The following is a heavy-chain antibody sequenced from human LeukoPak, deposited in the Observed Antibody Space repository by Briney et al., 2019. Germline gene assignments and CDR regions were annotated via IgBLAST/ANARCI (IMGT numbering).Heavy chain of an antibody. V-gene: IGHV3-7*03. Sequence: GGSLRLSCAASGFTFSSYWMSWVRQAPGKGLEWVANIKQDGSEKYYVDSVKGRFTISRDNAKNSLYLQMNSLRAEDTAVYYCARAATYYDILTGYYPYYFDYWGQGTLVTVSS. J-gene: IGHJ4*02. CDR2: IKQDGSEK. CDR3: ARAATYYDILTGYYPYYFDY. CDR1: GFTFSSYW. D-gene: IGHD3-9*01.